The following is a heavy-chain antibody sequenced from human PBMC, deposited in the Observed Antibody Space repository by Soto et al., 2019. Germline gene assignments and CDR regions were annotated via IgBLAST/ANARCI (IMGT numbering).Heavy chain of an antibody. CDR3: ARSYYDSSGYSAY. J-gene: IGHJ4*02. V-gene: IGHV3-30-3*01. CDR2: ISYDGSNK. Sequence: GGSLRLSCAASGFTFSSYAMHWVRQAPGKGLEWVAVISYDGSNKYYADSVKGRFTISRDNSKNTLYLQMNSLRAEDTAVYYCARSYYDSSGYSAYWGQGTLVTVS. D-gene: IGHD3-22*01. CDR1: GFTFSSYA.